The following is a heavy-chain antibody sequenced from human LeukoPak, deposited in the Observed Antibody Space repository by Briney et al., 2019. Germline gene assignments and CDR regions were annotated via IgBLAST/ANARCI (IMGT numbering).Heavy chain of an antibody. CDR3: GRGAYSGYEFDC. CDR1: GYSFTNYW. Sequence: GESLKISCKGSGYSFTNYWIGWVRQMPGKGLEWMGIIYPGDSDTLYSPSFEDQVTISADKSTSTAYLQWSSLKASDAAMYYCGRGAYSGYEFDCWGQGTLVTVSS. CDR2: IYPGDSDT. V-gene: IGHV5-51*01. D-gene: IGHD5-12*01. J-gene: IGHJ4*02.